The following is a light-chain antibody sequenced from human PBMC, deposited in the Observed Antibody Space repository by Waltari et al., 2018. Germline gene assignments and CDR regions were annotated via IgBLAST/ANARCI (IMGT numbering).Light chain of an antibody. CDR3: QAWDSTTRV. Sequence: SYEVTQPPSVSVSPGQTASITCSGDKLGEKYASWYQQKPGQSPVLVIYNDNKRPSGIPGRFSGSSSGNTATLTISGTQAMDEADYYCQAWDSTTRVFGAGTKVTVL. CDR1: KLGEKY. V-gene: IGLV3-1*01. J-gene: IGLJ1*01. CDR2: NDN.